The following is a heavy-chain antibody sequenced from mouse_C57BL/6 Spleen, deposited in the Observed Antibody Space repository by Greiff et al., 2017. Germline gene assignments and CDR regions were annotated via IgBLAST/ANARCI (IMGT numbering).Heavy chain of an antibody. J-gene: IGHJ4*01. Sequence: HVQLQQSGAELVKPGASVKISCKASGYAFSSYWLNWVKQRPGTGLELIGQVYPGDGDTNYNGKFKGKATLTADKSSSTAYMQLSSLTSEDSAVYFCAKDSSGPYYAMDYWGQGTSVTVSS. V-gene: IGHV1-80*01. D-gene: IGHD3-2*02. CDR2: VYPGDGDT. CDR1: GYAFSSYW. CDR3: AKDSSGPYYAMDY.